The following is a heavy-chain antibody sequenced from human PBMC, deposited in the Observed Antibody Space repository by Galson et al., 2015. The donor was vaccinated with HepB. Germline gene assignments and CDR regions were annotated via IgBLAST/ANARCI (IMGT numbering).Heavy chain of an antibody. CDR2: INHSGST. CDR1: GGSFSGYY. V-gene: IGHV4-34*01. D-gene: IGHD2-15*01. Sequence: LSLTCAVYGGSFSGYYWSWIRQPPGKGLEWIGEINHSGSTNYNPSLKSRVTISVDTSKNQFSLKLSSVTAADTAVYYCARGRYCSGGSYYPYYYYYYYMDVWGKGTTVTVSS. J-gene: IGHJ6*03. CDR3: ARGRYCSGGSYYPYYYYYYYMDV.